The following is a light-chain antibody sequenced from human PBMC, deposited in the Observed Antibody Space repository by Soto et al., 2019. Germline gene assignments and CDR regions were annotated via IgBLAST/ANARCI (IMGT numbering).Light chain of an antibody. Sequence: DIQMHQSPSTVSASVGASVTITCRASQTISSWLAWYQQKPGKAPNLLIYKASTLETGVPSRFSGSGSGTEFTLTISSLQPDEFATYYCQKYNNYLWTVGKGNKVAIK. CDR1: QTISSW. CDR3: QKYNNYLWT. CDR2: KAS. J-gene: IGKJ1*01. V-gene: IGKV1-5*03.